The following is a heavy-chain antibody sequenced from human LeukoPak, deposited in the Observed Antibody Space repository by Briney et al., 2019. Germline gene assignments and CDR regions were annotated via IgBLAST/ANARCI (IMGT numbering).Heavy chain of an antibody. J-gene: IGHJ4*02. CDR1: GLTFRYYA. D-gene: IGHD3-9*01. Sequence: PGGTLRLYMAAPGLTFRYYARSWVRQAKGKGLEWVSAIVGNGVSTYYADSVQGRFTISRDNSKNTLYLQMNSLRAEDTALYYCTKWGDYDGSTGYYGPDYWGQGTLVTVSS. CDR2: IVGNGVST. CDR3: TKWGDYDGSTGYYGPDY. V-gene: IGHV3-23*01.